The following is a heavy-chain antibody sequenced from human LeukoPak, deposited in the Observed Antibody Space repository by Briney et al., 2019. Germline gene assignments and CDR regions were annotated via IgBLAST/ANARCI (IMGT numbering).Heavy chain of an antibody. J-gene: IGHJ4*02. V-gene: IGHV1-69*04. Sequence: GASVKVSCKASGGTFSSYAISWVRRAPGQGLEWMGRIIPILGIANYAQKFQGRVTITADKSTSTAYMELSSLRSEDTAVYYCARDFHTGIAFFDYWGQGTLVTVSS. CDR1: GGTFSSYA. D-gene: IGHD7-27*01. CDR2: IIPILGIA. CDR3: ARDFHTGIAFFDY.